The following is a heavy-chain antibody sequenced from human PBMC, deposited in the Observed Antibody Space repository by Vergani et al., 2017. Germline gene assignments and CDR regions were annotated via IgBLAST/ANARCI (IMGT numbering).Heavy chain of an antibody. Sequence: QVQLVQSGAEVKKPGSSVKVSCKASGGTFSSYAISWVRQAPGQGLEWMGRIIPIFGTANYAQKFQGRVTITADKSTSTAYMELSSLRSEDTAVYYWASTYSSSWSLHWFDPWGQGTLVTVSS. CDR1: GGTFSSYA. D-gene: IGHD6-13*01. CDR2: IIPIFGTA. J-gene: IGHJ5*02. CDR3: ASTYSSSWSLHWFDP. V-gene: IGHV1-69*14.